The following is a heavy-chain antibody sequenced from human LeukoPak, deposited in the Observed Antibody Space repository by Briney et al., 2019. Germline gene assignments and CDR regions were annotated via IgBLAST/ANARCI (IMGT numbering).Heavy chain of an antibody. V-gene: IGHV3-33*08. CDR2: IWYDGSNK. CDR3: ARDSAIKYYDFWSAQMPIQGGMDV. J-gene: IGHJ6*02. D-gene: IGHD3-3*01. CDR1: GFTVTNYA. Sequence: GGSLRLSCLASGFTVTNYAMHWVRQAPGKGLEWVAVIWYDGSNKYYADSVKGRFTISRDNSKNTLYLQMNSLRAEDTAVYYCARDSAIKYYDFWSAQMPIQGGMDVWGQGTTVTVSS.